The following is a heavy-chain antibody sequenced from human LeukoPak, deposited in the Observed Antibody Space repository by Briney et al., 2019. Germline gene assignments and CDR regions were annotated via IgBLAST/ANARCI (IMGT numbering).Heavy chain of an antibody. Sequence: PETLSLSCSVSGDSFDNSYCWTWVRQPPGKRPEWIGTIYSSVYTYYNPSLRSRATISGDTSRNLFSLKLISVTAADTAVYYCARGSDDYKLGNHWGHGTLVTVSS. CDR1: GDSFDNSYC. V-gene: IGHV4-39*01. D-gene: IGHD5-24*01. CDR2: IYSSVYT. J-gene: IGHJ5*02. CDR3: ARGSDDYKLGNH.